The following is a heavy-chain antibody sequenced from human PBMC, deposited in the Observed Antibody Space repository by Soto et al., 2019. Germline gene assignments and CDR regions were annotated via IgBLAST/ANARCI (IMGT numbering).Heavy chain of an antibody. CDR3: ASIWFGDFDY. CDR1: GGSIISADYY. Sequence: SETLSLTCTVSGGSIISADYYWILIRQPPGKGLEWIGYFHSSGATYKDPSLKSRVTISVDTSKNQISLKLDSVTAADTAVYYCASIWFGDFDYWGHGTLVTVSS. CDR2: FHSSGAT. D-gene: IGHD3-10*01. J-gene: IGHJ4*01. V-gene: IGHV4-30-4*01.